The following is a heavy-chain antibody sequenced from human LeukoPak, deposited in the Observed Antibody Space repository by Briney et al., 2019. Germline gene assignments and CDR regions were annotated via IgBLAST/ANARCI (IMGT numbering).Heavy chain of an antibody. CDR3: ARGLTMVRGPFDY. Sequence: SVKVSCKAAGGTFSSYAISLLRQAPGQGLEWMGGSIPIFGTANYAQKFQGRVTITAYESTSTVYMELSSLRYEDTDVYYCARGLTMVRGPFDYWGQGTMVTVSS. CDR2: SIPIFGTA. J-gene: IGHJ4*02. CDR1: GGTFSSYA. V-gene: IGHV1-69*13. D-gene: IGHD3-10*01.